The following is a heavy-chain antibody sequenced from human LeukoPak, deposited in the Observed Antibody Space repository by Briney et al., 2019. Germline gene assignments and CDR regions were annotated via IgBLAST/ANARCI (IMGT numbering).Heavy chain of an antibody. CDR1: GLTFSYYG. J-gene: IGHJ4*02. V-gene: IGHV3-30*02. CDR3: ARALGRWLQIRPGYFDY. CDR2: IRDDGSKK. Sequence: PGGSLTLSCAASGLTFSYYGMHWVRQAPGKGLEWLTFIRDDGSKKDYADSVRGRFTISRDNAKNSLYLQMNSLRAEDTAVYYCARALGRWLQIRPGYFDYWGQGTLVTVSS. D-gene: IGHD5-24*01.